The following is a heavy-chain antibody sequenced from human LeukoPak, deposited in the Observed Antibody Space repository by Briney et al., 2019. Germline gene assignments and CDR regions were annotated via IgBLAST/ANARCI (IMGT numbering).Heavy chain of an antibody. J-gene: IGHJ4*02. Sequence: GGSLRLSCAASGFTFSSYAMSWVRQVPGKGLEWVSAIGVSGGSTFYADSVKGRFTISRDNSKNTLYLQMNSLRAEDTAVYYCAKDRIMGATNGYWGQGTLVTVSS. CDR2: IGVSGGST. V-gene: IGHV3-23*01. CDR3: AKDRIMGATNGY. D-gene: IGHD1-26*01. CDR1: GFTFSSYA.